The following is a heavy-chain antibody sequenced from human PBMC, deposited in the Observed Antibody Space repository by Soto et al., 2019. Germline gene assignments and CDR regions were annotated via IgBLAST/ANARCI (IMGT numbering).Heavy chain of an antibody. V-gene: IGHV1-46*01. J-gene: IGHJ4*02. D-gene: IGHD2-8*01. CDR1: GYTFTSYY. Sequence: ASVKVSCKASGYTFTSYYMHWVRQAPGQGLEWMGIINPSGGSTSYAQKFQGRVTMTRDTSTSTVHMELSSLRSEDTAVYYCARTPRRYCTNGVCYLPQYYYDSSGLTLDYWGQGTLVTVSS. CDR3: ARTPRRYCTNGVCYLPQYYYDSSGLTLDY. CDR2: INPSGGST.